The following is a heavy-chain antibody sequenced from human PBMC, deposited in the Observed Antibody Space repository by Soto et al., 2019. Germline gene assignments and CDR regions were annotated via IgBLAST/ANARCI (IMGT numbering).Heavy chain of an antibody. CDR2: ISAYNGNT. CDR1: GYTFTSYG. CDR3: ARRQIWKSRDYYYGMHV. D-gene: IGHD1-1*01. Sequence: ASVKVSCKASGYTFTSYGISWVRQAPGQGLEWMGWISAYNGNTNYAQKLQGRVTMTTDTSTSTAYMELRSLRSDDTAVYYCARRQIWKSRDYYYGMHVSGAGTTVTVSS. V-gene: IGHV1-18*01. J-gene: IGHJ6*04.